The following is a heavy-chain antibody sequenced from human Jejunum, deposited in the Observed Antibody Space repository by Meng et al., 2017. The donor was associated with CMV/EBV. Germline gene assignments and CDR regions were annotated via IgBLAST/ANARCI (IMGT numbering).Heavy chain of an antibody. CDR3: ARAYTSSWALGY. CDR1: GSTVNRTY. J-gene: IGHJ4*02. Sequence: LACAAPGSTVNRTYMSWVRQAQGKGLEWVSVIYSGGSTYYADSVKGRFTISRDRFKNTLDLQMNSLRSDDTAVYYCARAYTSSWALGYWGQGTLVTVSS. CDR2: IYSGGST. V-gene: IGHV3-53*01. D-gene: IGHD6-13*01.